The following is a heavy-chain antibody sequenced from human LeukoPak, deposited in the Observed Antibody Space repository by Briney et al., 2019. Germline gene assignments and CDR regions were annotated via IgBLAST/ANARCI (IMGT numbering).Heavy chain of an antibody. J-gene: IGHJ4*02. Sequence: GESLKISCKGSGYSFTSYWIGWVRQMPGKGLEWMGIIYPGGSDTRYSPSFQGQVTISADKSISTAYLQWSSLKASDTAMYYCASTTLGYCSGGSCYPVGFGYWGQGTLVTVSS. CDR3: ASTTLGYCSGGSCYPVGFGY. CDR1: GYSFTSYW. V-gene: IGHV5-51*01. CDR2: IYPGGSDT. D-gene: IGHD2-15*01.